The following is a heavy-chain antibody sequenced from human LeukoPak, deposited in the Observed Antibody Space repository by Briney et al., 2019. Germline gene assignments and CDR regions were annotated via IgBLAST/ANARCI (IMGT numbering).Heavy chain of an antibody. CDR2: INANSGGT. V-gene: IGHV1-2*02. D-gene: IGHD2-15*01. Sequence: ASVKVSCKASGYTFTDYYMHWVRQAPGQGVEWMGWINANSGGTNYAQKFQGRVTMTRDTSISTAYMELSRLRSDDTAVYYCARSYCSGGSCYPGDFDYWGQGTLVTVSS. CDR3: ARSYCSGGSCYPGDFDY. CDR1: GYTFTDYY. J-gene: IGHJ4*02.